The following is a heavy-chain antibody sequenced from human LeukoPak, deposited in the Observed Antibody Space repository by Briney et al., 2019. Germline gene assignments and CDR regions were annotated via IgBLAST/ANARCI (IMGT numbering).Heavy chain of an antibody. CDR3: AKDCGGDCPFDY. Sequence: GGSLRLSCAASGFTFSNYGMHWVRQAPGKGLEWVAVISYDGSNNYCADSVKGRFTISRDNSKNTLYLQMNSLRTEDTAVYYCAKDCGGDCPFDYWGQGTLVTVSS. D-gene: IGHD2-21*02. CDR1: GFTFSNYG. CDR2: ISYDGSNN. J-gene: IGHJ4*02. V-gene: IGHV3-30*18.